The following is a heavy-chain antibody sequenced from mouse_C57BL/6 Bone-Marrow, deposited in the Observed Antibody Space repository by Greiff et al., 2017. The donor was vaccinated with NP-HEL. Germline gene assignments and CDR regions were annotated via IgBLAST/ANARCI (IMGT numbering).Heavy chain of an antibody. CDR1: GFTFSDYG. Sequence: VQLKESGGGLVQPGGSLKLSCAASGFTFSDYGMAWVRQAPRKGPEWVAFISNLAYSIYYADTVTGRFTISRENAKNTLYLEMSSLRSEDTAMYYCARVLLLRFYWYFDVWGTGTTVTVSS. V-gene: IGHV5-15*01. J-gene: IGHJ1*03. CDR2: ISNLAYSI. CDR3: ARVLLLRFYWYFDV. D-gene: IGHD1-1*01.